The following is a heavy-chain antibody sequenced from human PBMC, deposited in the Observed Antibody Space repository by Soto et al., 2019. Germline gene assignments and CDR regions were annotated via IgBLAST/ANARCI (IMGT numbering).Heavy chain of an antibody. CDR2: ISAYNGNT. J-gene: IGHJ3*02. CDR1: CYTFPSYG. Sequence: ASVKVACKASCYTFPSYGVSWVRQAPGQGLEWMGWISAYNGNTNYAQKLQGRVTMTTDTSTSTAYMELRSLRSDDTAVYYCARGLGASYAFDIWGQGTMVTVSS. D-gene: IGHD1-26*01. V-gene: IGHV1-18*01. CDR3: ARGLGASYAFDI.